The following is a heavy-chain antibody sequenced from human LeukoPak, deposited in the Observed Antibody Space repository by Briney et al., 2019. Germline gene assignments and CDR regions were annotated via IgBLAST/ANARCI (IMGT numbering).Heavy chain of an antibody. J-gene: IGHJ4*02. CDR1: GFTFSNSW. V-gene: IGHV3-7*01. CDR3: ASKQWLVSDFDY. CDR2: IKQDGSEK. Sequence: GGSLRLSCAASGFTFSNSWMSWVRQAPGKGLEWEAKIKQDGSEKYYVDSVKGRFTISRDNAKNSLYLQMSSLRAEDTAVYYCASKQWLVSDFDYWGQGTLVTVSS. D-gene: IGHD6-19*01.